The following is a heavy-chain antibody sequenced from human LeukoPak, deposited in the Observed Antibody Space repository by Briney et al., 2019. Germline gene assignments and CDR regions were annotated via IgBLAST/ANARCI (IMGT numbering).Heavy chain of an antibody. J-gene: IGHJ6*04. CDR2: ISSSSSYI. CDR3: AELGITMIGGV. CDR1: GFTFSSYS. V-gene: IGHV3-21*01. D-gene: IGHD3-10*02. Sequence: PGGSLRLSCAASGFTFSSYSMNWVRQAPGKGLEWVSSISSSSSYIYYADSVKGRFTISRDNAKNSLYLQMNSLKAEDTAVYYCAELGITMIGGVWGKGTTVTISS.